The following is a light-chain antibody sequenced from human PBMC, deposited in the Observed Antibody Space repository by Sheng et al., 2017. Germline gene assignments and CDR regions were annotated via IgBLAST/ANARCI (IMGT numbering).Light chain of an antibody. Sequence: YVLTQAPSLSVAPGRTATITCGGDNIGDKNVQWYQQKPGQAPLLVVFDDDYRPSGIPERFSGSNSGNMATLTISGVEAGDEADYICQVWDDSTDHRVFGGGTKLTV. CDR1: NIGDKN. J-gene: IGLJ3*02. CDR3: QVWDDSTDHRV. CDR2: DDD. V-gene: IGLV3-21*03.